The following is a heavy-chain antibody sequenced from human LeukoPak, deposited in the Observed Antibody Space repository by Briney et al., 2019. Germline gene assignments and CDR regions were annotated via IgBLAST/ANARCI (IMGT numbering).Heavy chain of an antibody. CDR3: ARDSGEYSFGGFWYFDV. Sequence: PGGSLRLSCAGSGLMFSSYWIYWVRQAPGKGLESVANIKQDGSQIHYVDSVKGRFTISRDNAQNSVYLQMNSLRVEDTAVYYCARDSGEYSFGGFWYFDVWGRGTLVTVSS. D-gene: IGHD5-18*01. J-gene: IGHJ2*01. V-gene: IGHV3-7*05. CDR1: GLMFSSYW. CDR2: IKQDGSQI.